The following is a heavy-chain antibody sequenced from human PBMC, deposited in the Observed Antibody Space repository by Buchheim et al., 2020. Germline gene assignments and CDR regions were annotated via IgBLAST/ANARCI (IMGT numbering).Heavy chain of an antibody. CDR1: GFTFSTFG. J-gene: IGHJ2*01. CDR2: ISYDGYNI. Sequence: QVHLVESRGGVVQPGRSLRLSCAASGFTFSTFGMHWVRQAPGKGLEWVAVISYDGYNIYYADSLKGRFTTSSDNSNNSLFVQMNSLRTEDTAIYYCAKAARQSADYWYFDLWGRGTL. CDR3: AKAARQSADYWYFDL. D-gene: IGHD4-11*01. V-gene: IGHV3-30*18.